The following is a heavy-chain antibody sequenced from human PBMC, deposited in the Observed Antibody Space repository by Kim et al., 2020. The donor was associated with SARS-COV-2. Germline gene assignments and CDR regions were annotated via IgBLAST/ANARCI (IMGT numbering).Heavy chain of an antibody. CDR1: GGTFSSYA. D-gene: IGHD6-13*01. Sequence: SVKVSCKASGGTFSSYAISWVRQAPGQGLEWMGRIIPILGIANYGQKFQGRVTITADKSTRQAYMELSSLRSEDTAVYYCARPFIAAAGYYYYGMDVWGQGTTVTVSS. J-gene: IGHJ6*02. CDR3: ARPFIAAAGYYYYGMDV. V-gene: IGHV1-69*04. CDR2: IIPILGIA.